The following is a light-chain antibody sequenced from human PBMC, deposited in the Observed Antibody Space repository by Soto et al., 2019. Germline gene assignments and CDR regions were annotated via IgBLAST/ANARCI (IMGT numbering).Light chain of an antibody. CDR2: GAS. V-gene: IGKV3-20*01. CDR1: RRISSAY. Sequence: EVVLTQSPGTLSLSPGERATLSCRASRRISSAYLAWYQQKPGQAPRLLIYGASTRATDIPDRFTGSGSATDFTLIISRLEPEDFAVYYWLQSGNSPLTFGQGTRLEIK. CDR3: LQSGNSPLT. J-gene: IGKJ2*01.